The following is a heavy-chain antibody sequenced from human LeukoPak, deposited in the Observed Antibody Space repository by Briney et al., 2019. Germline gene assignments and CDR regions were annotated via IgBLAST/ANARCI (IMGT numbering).Heavy chain of an antibody. CDR2: MNPNSGNT. D-gene: IGHD5-18*01. J-gene: IGHJ3*02. Sequence: ASVKVSCKASGYTFTSYGISWVRQATGQGLEWMGWMNPNSGNTGYAQKFQGRVTITRNTSISTAYMELSSLRSEDTAVYYCARAPHGDTAMAYDAFDIWGQGTMVTVSS. CDR1: GYTFTSYG. V-gene: IGHV1-8*03. CDR3: ARAPHGDTAMAYDAFDI.